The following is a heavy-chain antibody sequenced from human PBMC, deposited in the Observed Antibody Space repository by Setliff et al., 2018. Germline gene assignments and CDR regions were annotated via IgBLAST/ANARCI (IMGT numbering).Heavy chain of an antibody. CDR2: IYYSGST. D-gene: IGHD6-13*01. J-gene: IGHJ6*02. V-gene: IGHV4-39*07. CDR3: AREARYSSSWYYYYYGMDV. CDR1: GGSISSSGYY. Sequence: SETLSLTCTVSGGSISSSGYYWGWIRQPPGKGLEWIGSIYYSGSTYYNPSLKSRVTISVDTSKNQFSLKLSSVTAADTAVYYCAREARYSSSWYYYYYGMDVWGQGTTVTSP.